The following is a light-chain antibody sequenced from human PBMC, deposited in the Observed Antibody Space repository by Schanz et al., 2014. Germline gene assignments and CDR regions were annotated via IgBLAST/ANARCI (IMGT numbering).Light chain of an antibody. CDR3: QQYNNWPT. Sequence: EIVLTQSPPTLSLSPGERATLSCRASQSVSSTYLAWYQHKPGQAPRLLIYGASSRATGIPDRFSGSGSGTDFTLTISRLEPEDFAVYYCQQYNNWPTLGQGTKLEIK. J-gene: IGKJ2*01. CDR1: QSVSSTY. CDR2: GAS. V-gene: IGKV3-20*01.